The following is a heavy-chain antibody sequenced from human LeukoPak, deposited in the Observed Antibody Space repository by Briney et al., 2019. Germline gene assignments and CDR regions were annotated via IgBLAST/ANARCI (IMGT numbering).Heavy chain of an antibody. Sequence: GGSLRLSCAASGFTFSSYSMNWVRQAPGKGLEWVSSISTSSSYIYYADSVKGRFTISRDNAKNSLYLQMNSLRAEDTAVFYCARGYYYDGNVSRKDWYFALWGRGTLVTVSS. D-gene: IGHD3-22*01. CDR2: ISTSSSYI. V-gene: IGHV3-21*01. CDR3: ARGYYYDGNVSRKDWYFAL. CDR1: GFTFSSYS. J-gene: IGHJ2*01.